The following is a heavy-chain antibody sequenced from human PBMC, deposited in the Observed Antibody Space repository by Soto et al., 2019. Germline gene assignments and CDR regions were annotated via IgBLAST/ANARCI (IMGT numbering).Heavy chain of an antibody. Sequence: PVGSLRLSCAASGFTFSSYSMNWVRQAPGKGLEWVSSISSSSSYIYYADSVKGRFTISRDNAKNPLYLQMNSLRAEDTAVYYCARDLGGAFWSGYYTYYYYGMDVWGQGTTVTVSS. D-gene: IGHD3-3*01. CDR1: GFTFSSYS. J-gene: IGHJ6*02. CDR3: ARDLGGAFWSGYYTYYYYGMDV. CDR2: ISSSSSYI. V-gene: IGHV3-21*01.